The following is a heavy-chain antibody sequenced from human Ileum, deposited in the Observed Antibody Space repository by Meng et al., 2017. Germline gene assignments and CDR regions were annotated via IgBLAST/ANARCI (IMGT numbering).Heavy chain of an antibody. CDR1: GDSIRNGNW. CDR2: IYESGTT. J-gene: IGHJ4*02. V-gene: IGHV4-4*02. D-gene: IGHD1-14*01. CDR3: ARVSYNKGSPKFDS. Sequence: QGRRQGSGPGLGKPSETLSLSCAVSGDSIRNGNWWSWVRQPPGKGLEWIGEIYESGTTNYNPSLKSRVTISVDKSKNEFSLKLSSVTAADTALYYCARVSYNKGSPKFDSWGQGTLVTVSS.